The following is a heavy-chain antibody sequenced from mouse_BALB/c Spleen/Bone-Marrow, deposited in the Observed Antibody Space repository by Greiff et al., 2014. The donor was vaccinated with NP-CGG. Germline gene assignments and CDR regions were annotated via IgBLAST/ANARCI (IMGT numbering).Heavy chain of an antibody. Sequence: VQQQQSGAEVVKPGASVKVSCKASGYTFTNYWMQWVKQRPGQGLEWIGEIEPSDSYTNYNQDFKGKATLTVDKSSSTAYMQLSSLTSEDSAVYYCARGRTTVVSDYWGQGTSLTVSS. J-gene: IGHJ2*02. V-gene: IGHV1-69*02. CDR2: IEPSDSYT. CDR1: GYTFTNYW. CDR3: ARGRTTVVSDY. D-gene: IGHD1-1*01.